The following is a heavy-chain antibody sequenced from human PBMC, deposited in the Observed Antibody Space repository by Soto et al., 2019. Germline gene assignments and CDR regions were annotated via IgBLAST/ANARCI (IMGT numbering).Heavy chain of an antibody. Sequence: GGSLRLSCAASGFTLSNYWMTWVRQAPGKGLEWVANINKDGSQKNYVDSVKGRFTIARDNGQNSLSLQMNSLRVEDTAVYYCVRELGLAYWGQGALVTLSS. CDR3: VRELGLAY. CDR1: GFTLSNYW. J-gene: IGHJ4*02. D-gene: IGHD7-27*01. CDR2: INKDGSQK. V-gene: IGHV3-7*03.